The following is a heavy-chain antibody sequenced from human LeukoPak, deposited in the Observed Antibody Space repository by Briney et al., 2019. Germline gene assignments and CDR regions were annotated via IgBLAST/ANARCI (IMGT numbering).Heavy chain of an antibody. Sequence: GESLKISCQGFGYSFTSYWIGWVRQLPGKGLEWMGIIYPGDSDTRYSPSFQGQVTISADKSISTAYLQWSSLKASDTAMYYCARLPDILTGYFFDYWGQGTLVTVSS. CDR1: GYSFTSYW. J-gene: IGHJ4*02. CDR3: ARLPDILTGYFFDY. CDR2: IYPGDSDT. D-gene: IGHD3-9*01. V-gene: IGHV5-51*01.